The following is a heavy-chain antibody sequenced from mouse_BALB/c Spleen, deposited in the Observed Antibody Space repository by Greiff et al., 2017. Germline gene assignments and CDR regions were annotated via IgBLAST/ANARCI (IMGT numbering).Heavy chain of an antibody. CDR3: ARQDGNYVRAMDY. V-gene: IGHV5-6*01. J-gene: IGHJ4*01. CDR2: ISSGGSYT. CDR1: GFTFSSYG. Sequence: EVHLVESGGDLVKPGGSLKLSCAASGFTFSSYGMSWVRQTPDKRLEWVATISSGGSYTYYPDSVKGRFTISRDNAKNTLYLQMSSLKSEDTAMYYCARQDGNYVRAMDYWGQGTSVTVSS. D-gene: IGHD2-1*01.